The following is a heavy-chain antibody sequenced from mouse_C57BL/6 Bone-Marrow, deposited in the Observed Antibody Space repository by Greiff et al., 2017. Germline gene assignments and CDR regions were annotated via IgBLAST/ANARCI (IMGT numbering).Heavy chain of an antibody. CDR2: IYPGSGNT. Sequence: QVQLKQSGAELVRPGASVKLSCKASGYTFTDYYINWVKQRPGQGLEWIARIYPGSGNTYYNEKFKGKGTLTAEKSSSTAYMQLSSLTSEDSAVYFCAIYYGSSLFAYWGQGTLVTVSA. D-gene: IGHD1-1*01. J-gene: IGHJ3*01. CDR1: GYTFTDYY. V-gene: IGHV1-76*01. CDR3: AIYYGSSLFAY.